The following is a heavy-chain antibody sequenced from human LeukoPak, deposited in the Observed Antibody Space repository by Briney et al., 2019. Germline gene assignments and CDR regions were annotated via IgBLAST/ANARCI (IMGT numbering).Heavy chain of an antibody. CDR1: GFPFNTYW. V-gene: IGHV3-7*01. Sequence: GGSLRLSCAASGFPFNTYWMSWVRQSPGKGLQWVANIKPDGSDKYYVDSVRGRFTVSRDNAKNSLYLHLSSLGADDTAVYYCVRGTGVYYIYWGHGTLVTVSS. CDR2: IKPDGSDK. CDR3: VRGTGVYYIY. D-gene: IGHD1-26*01. J-gene: IGHJ4*01.